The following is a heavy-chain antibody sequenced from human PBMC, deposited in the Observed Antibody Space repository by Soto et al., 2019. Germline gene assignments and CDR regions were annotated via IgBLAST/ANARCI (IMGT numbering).Heavy chain of an antibody. D-gene: IGHD2-15*01. CDR1: GFSLSTSGVX. CDR3: AYLPCSGGSCYWFSFSGMDV. Sequence: QITLKESGPTLVKPTQTLTLTCTFSGFSLSTSGVXXXXXXXXXXKXXEWLALIYWDDDKRYRPSLESRLTXXKXXXXNXVVLTXXXXXSVXTATYYCAYLPCSGGSCYWFSFSGMDVWGQGTTVTVSS. CDR2: IYWDDDK. V-gene: IGHV2-5*02. J-gene: IGHJ6*02.